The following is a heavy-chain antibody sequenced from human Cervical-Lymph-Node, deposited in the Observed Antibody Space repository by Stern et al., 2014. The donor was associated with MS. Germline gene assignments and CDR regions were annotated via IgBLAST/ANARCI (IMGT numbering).Heavy chain of an antibody. CDR1: GYSFTSYW. J-gene: IGHJ4*02. CDR2: IYPGDYTA. V-gene: IGHV5-51*01. CDR3: ARPTVTSGYFDY. D-gene: IGHD4-17*01. Sequence: EVQLVESGAEVKKPGESLKISCKGSGYSFTSYWIGWVRQMPGKGLEWMGIIYPGDYTARNSPSFQGQVTISADKPNSTAYLQWSSLKASDPAMYYCARPTVTSGYFDYWGQGTLVTVSS.